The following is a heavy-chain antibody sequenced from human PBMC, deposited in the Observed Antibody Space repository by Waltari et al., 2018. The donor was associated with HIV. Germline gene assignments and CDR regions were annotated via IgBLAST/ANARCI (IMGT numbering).Heavy chain of an antibody. CDR1: GYNITELS. Sequence: QVQLVQSGAEVRKPGASVKVSCKVSGYNITELSMHWVRQAPGEGLEWMGGFDPEDGERTYAQKFQGRVNMIEDTSTDTAYMELSSLRSDDTAVYECATGADTAYWGQGTLVTVSS. V-gene: IGHV1-24*01. CDR2: FDPEDGER. J-gene: IGHJ4*02. CDR3: ATGADTAY. D-gene: IGHD5-18*01.